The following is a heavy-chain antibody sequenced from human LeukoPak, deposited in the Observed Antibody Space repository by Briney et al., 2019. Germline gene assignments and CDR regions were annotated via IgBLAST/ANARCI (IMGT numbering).Heavy chain of an antibody. CDR3: ARGLDNYGSGSSD. J-gene: IGHJ4*02. Sequence: GGSLRLSCAASGFTFSSYEMNWVRQAPGKGLEWVSYISSSGSTIYYADSVKGRFTNSRDNAKNSLYLQMNSLRAEDTAVYYCARGLDNYGSGSSDWGQGTLVTVSS. D-gene: IGHD3-10*01. CDR2: ISSSGSTI. CDR1: GFTFSSYE. V-gene: IGHV3-48*03.